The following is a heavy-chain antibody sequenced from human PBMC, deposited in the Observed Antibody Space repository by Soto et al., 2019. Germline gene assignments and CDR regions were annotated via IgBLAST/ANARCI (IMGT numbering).Heavy chain of an antibody. CDR2: INHSGRV. Sequence: QVQLQQWGAGLLKPSETLSLTCAVYGGSFSGHSWTWIRQSPGKGLDWIGDINHSGRVNYSPSLKRRVTISLDPSKNQSSLTLGAVTAADTAMYYCSTRAYDTNGYYRFDPWGQGTLVTVSS. J-gene: IGHJ5*01. CDR1: GGSFSGHS. V-gene: IGHV4-34*01. CDR3: STRAYDTNGYYRFDP. D-gene: IGHD3-22*01.